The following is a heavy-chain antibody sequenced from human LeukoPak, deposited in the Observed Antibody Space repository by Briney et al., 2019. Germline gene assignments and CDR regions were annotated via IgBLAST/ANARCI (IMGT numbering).Heavy chain of an antibody. J-gene: IGHJ4*02. CDR1: GFTFDDYA. CDR3: AKGWEN. Sequence: GGSLRLSCAASGFTFDDYAMHWVRQAPGKGLEWVSGISWNSGSIGYADSVKGRFTISRDNAKNSLYLQMNSLRAEDTALYYCAKGWENWGQGTLVTVSS. D-gene: IGHD1-26*01. CDR2: ISWNSGSI. V-gene: IGHV3-9*01.